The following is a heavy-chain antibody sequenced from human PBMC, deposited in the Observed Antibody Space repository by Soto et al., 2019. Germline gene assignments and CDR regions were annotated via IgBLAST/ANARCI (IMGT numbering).Heavy chain of an antibody. CDR1: GFTLSSYW. V-gene: IGHV3-7*01. CDR3: ARNAATFGPFDY. CDR2: IKQDGSEK. D-gene: IGHD3-10*01. J-gene: IGHJ4*02. Sequence: GGSLRLSCAASGFTLSSYWMSWVRQAPGKGLEWVANIKQDGSEKYYVDSVKGRFTISRDNAKNSLYLQMNSLRAEDTAVYYCARNAATFGPFDYWGQGTLVTVSS.